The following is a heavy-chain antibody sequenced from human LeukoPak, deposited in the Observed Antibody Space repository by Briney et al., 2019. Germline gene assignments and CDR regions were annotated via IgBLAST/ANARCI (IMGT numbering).Heavy chain of an antibody. J-gene: IGHJ6*04. CDR3: AELGITMIGGV. D-gene: IGHD3-10*02. Sequence: GGSLRLSCAASGFTFSSYSMNWVRQAPGKGLEWVSYISGSSSTIYYADSVKGRFTTSRDNAKNSLYLQMNSLRAEDTAVYYCAELGITMIGGVWGKGTTVTISS. CDR1: GFTFSSYS. V-gene: IGHV3-48*04. CDR2: ISGSSSTI.